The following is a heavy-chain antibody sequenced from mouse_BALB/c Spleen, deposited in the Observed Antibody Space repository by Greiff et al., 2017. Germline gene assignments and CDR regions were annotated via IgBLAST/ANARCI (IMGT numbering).Heavy chain of an antibody. V-gene: IGHV1-69*02. J-gene: IGHJ2*01. CDR2: IDPSDSYT. Sequence: VQLQQPGAELVKPGASVKLSCKASGYTFTSYWMHWVKQRPGQGLEWIGEIDPSDSYTNYNQKFKGKATLTVDKSSSTAYMQLSSLTSEDSAVYYCARTIYYGYVPFDYWGQGATLTVSS. CDR1: GYTFTSYW. CDR3: ARTIYYGYVPFDY. D-gene: IGHD1-2*01.